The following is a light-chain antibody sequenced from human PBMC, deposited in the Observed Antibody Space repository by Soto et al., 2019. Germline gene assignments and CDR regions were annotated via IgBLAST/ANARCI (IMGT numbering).Light chain of an antibody. J-gene: IGLJ1*01. CDR1: SSDVGGYNY. Sequence: QSVLTQPAAVSGSPGQSITISCTGTSSDVGGYNYVSWYQQHPGKAPKLMIYEVSNRPSGVSNRFSGSKSGNTASLTISGLQAEDEADYYCSSYTSSSKVFGTGTKVNV. CDR3: SSYTSSSKV. CDR2: EVS. V-gene: IGLV2-14*01.